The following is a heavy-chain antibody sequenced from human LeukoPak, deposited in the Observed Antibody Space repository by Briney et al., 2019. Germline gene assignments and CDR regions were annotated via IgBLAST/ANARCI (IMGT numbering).Heavy chain of an antibody. Sequence: SETLSLTCTVSGGSISSYYWSWVRHPPGKGLEWIGYIYYSCTTNYNPSLKSRVTISVDTSKNQFSLTLSSVTAADTAAYYCARGVYIAAAKYGYWGEGTLVTASS. CDR3: ARGVYIAAAKYGY. CDR1: GGSISSYY. D-gene: IGHD6-13*01. V-gene: IGHV4-59*01. J-gene: IGHJ4*02. CDR2: IYYSCTT.